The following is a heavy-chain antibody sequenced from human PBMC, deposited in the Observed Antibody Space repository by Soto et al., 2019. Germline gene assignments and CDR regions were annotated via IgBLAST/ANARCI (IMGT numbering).Heavy chain of an antibody. CDR2: IDPSDSYT. CDR1: GYGFTSYW. CDR3: ARRLYDNSGYRAFDI. V-gene: IGHV5-10-1*01. Sequence: PGESLKISCKGSGYGFTSYWISWVRLMPGKGLEWMGRIDPSDSYTNYSPSFQRHVTISADKSISTAYLQWSSLKASDTAMYYCARRLYDNSGYRAFDIWCQGTKLTVS. J-gene: IGHJ3*02. D-gene: IGHD3-22*01.